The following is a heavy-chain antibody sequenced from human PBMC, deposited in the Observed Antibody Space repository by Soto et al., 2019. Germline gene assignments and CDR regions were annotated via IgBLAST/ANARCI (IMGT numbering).Heavy chain of an antibody. CDR2: IIPILGIA. CDR3: ARLSSVPAAHY. Sequence: SVKVSCKDSGGTFSSYTISWVRQAPGQGLEWMGRIIPILGIANYAQKFQGRVTITADKSTSTAYMELSSLRSEDTAVYYCARLSSVPAAHYWGQGTLVTVSS. J-gene: IGHJ4*02. CDR1: GGTFSSYT. V-gene: IGHV1-69*02. D-gene: IGHD2-2*01.